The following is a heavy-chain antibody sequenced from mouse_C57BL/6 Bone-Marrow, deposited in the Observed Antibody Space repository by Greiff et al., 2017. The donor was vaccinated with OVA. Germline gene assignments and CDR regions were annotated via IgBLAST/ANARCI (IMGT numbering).Heavy chain of an antibody. J-gene: IGHJ3*01. D-gene: IGHD1-1*01. Sequence: QVQLQQSGAELARPGASVKLSCKASGYTFTSYGISWVKQRTGQGLEWIGEIYPRSGNTYYNEKFKGKATLTADKSSSTAYMELRSLTSEDSAVYFYARPYYYGSPWFAYWGQGTLVTVSA. V-gene: IGHV1-81*01. CDR2: IYPRSGNT. CDR1: GYTFTSYG. CDR3: ARPYYYGSPWFAY.